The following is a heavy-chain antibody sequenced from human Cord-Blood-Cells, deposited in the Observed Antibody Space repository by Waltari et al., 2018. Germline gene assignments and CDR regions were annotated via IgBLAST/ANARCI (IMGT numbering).Heavy chain of an antibody. V-gene: IGHV4-39*01. CDR1: GGSISSSSYY. D-gene: IGHD6-13*01. J-gene: IGHJ4*02. CDR3: ARHIAPFDY. Sequence: QLQLQESGPGLVKPSETLSLPCTVSGGSISSSSYYWGWIRQPPGKGLEWIGSIYYSGSTDDYPSLRSRVTISVDTSKNQFSLKLSSVTAADTAVYDCARHIAPFDYWGQGTLVTVSS. CDR2: IYYSGST.